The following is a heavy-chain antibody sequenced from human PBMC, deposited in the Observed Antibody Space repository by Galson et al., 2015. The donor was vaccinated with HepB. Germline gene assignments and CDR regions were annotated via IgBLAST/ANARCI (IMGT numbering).Heavy chain of an antibody. J-gene: IGHJ1*01. CDR1: GYTFTGYY. V-gene: IGHV1-2*04. CDR3: ARGSYSRSYDGHFQH. D-gene: IGHD1-26*01. CDR2: INTNSGGT. Sequence: SVKVSCKASGYTFTGYYMHWVRQAPGQGLEWMGWINTNSGGTNYAQKFQGWVTMTRDTSISTAYMELSRLRSDDTAVYYCARGSYSRSYDGHFQHWGQGTLVTVSS.